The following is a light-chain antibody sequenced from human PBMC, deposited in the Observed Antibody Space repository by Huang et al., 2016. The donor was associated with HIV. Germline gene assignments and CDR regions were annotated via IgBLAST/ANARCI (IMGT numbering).Light chain of an antibody. Sequence: AIRITQSPSSLSASTGDKVSITCRASQEINTYLAWYQQKPGKPPSLLIYATSTLQSGVPSRFSGSGSGKDFTLTITHLQSEDVATYYCQQYYSFPLTVGQGSQVEV. J-gene: IGKJ1*01. CDR3: QQYYSFPLT. CDR1: QEINTY. V-gene: IGKV1-8*01. CDR2: ATS.